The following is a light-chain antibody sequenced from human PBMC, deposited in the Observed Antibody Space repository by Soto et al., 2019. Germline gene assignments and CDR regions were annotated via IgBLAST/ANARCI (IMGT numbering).Light chain of an antibody. V-gene: IGKV3-11*01. CDR3: QQRNSWPWT. CDR2: DAS. J-gene: IGKJ1*01. CDR1: QSVSTY. Sequence: DNVLTQSPDTLSLSPGARATLSCRASQSVSTYLAWYQQKPGQGPRLLIYDASNWATGIPARFSGSGSGTDFTLTISSLEPGDFAVYYCQQRNSWPWTFGQGTKVDIK.